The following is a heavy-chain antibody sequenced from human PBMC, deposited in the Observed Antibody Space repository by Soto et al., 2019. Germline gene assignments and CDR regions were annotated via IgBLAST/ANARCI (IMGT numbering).Heavy chain of an antibody. CDR3: ARAIKMMFLAPAY. CDR2: ISAYSGDT. Sequence: QVNLVQSGAEVRKPGASVKVSCKASGYSFTNYPIAWVRRAPGQGLEWMGWISAYSGDTNYAQKFQGRVTMTRDTSTTTAYLELRSLRSDDTAVYYCARAIKMMFLAPAYWGQGTLVTVSS. V-gene: IGHV1-18*01. CDR1: GYSFTNYP. D-gene: IGHD5-12*01. J-gene: IGHJ4*02.